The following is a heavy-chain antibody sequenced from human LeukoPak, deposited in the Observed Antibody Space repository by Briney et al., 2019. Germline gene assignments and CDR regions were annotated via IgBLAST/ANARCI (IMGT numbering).Heavy chain of an antibody. J-gene: IGHJ4*02. CDR1: GFTFSTYS. CDR3: ARGGLELDY. V-gene: IGHV3-21*01. D-gene: IGHD1-7*01. Sequence: GGSLRLSCATSGFTFSTYSMNWVRQAPGKGLEWVSSISSSNSYIYYADSMKGRLTISRDNAKNALYLQMNSLRAEDTAVYYCARGGLELDYWGQGTLVTVSS. CDR2: ISSSNSYI.